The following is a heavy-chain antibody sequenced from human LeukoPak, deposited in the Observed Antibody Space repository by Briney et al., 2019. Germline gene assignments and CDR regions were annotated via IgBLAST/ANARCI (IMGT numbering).Heavy chain of an antibody. D-gene: IGHD3-16*01. CDR1: GFTFMNYA. Sequence: GRSLRLFCAVSGFTFMNYAMHWVRQAPGTGPQWVADISYDGRNKYYADSVRGRFTISRDNSNNTLFLHMNSLRAEDTAVYFCVRDLIDAWGASPPTDYWGQGTLVTVSS. CDR2: ISYDGRNK. V-gene: IGHV3-30*04. J-gene: IGHJ4*02. CDR3: VRDLIDAWGASPPTDY.